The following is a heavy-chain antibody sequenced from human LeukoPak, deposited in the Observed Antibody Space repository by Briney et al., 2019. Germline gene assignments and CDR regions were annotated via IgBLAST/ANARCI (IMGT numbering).Heavy chain of an antibody. D-gene: IGHD4-23*01. Sequence: GESLKISCAASGFTFSSYAMSWVRQAPGKGLEWVSAISGSGGSTYYADSVKGRFTISRDNSKNTLYLQMNSLRAEDTAVYYCAKEKYGGNSVDYWGQGTLVTVSS. CDR2: ISGSGGST. CDR3: AKEKYGGNSVDY. CDR1: GFTFSSYA. V-gene: IGHV3-23*01. J-gene: IGHJ4*02.